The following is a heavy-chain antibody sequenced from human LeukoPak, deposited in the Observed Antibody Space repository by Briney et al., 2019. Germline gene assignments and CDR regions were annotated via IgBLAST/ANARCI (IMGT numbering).Heavy chain of an antibody. D-gene: IGHD5-18*01. CDR2: IRYDGSNK. J-gene: IGHJ4*02. V-gene: IGHV3-30*02. Sequence: GGSLRLSCAASGFTLSSYGMHWVRQAPGKGLEWVAFIRYDGSNKYYADSVKGRFTISRDNSKNTLYLQMNSLRAEDTAVYYCAKVMGPYSSNYYFDYWGQGTLVTVSS. CDR3: AKVMGPYSSNYYFDY. CDR1: GFTLSSYG.